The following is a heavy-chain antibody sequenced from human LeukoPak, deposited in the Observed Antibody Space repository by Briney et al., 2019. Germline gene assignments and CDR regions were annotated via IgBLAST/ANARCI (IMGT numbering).Heavy chain of an antibody. J-gene: IGHJ5*02. V-gene: IGHV4-30-4*08. Sequence: SETLSLTCTVSGGSISSGDYYWSWIRQPPGKGLEWIGYIYYSRSTYYNPSLKSRVTISVDTSKNQFSLKLSSVTAADTAVYYCARVRDYGSGSPNWFDPWGQGTLVTVSS. CDR2: IYYSRST. CDR1: GGSISSGDYY. D-gene: IGHD3-10*01. CDR3: ARVRDYGSGSPNWFDP.